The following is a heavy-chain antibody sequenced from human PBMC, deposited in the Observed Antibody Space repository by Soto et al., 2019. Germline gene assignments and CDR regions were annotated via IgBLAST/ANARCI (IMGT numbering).Heavy chain of an antibody. CDR1: GGTFTTYT. J-gene: IGHJ4*02. Sequence: QVQVVQSGAEVKKPESSVKVSCKPSGGTFTTYTINWVRQAPGRGLEWMGRFIPVLDMANYAQEFQGRVAITADTSTMTAYLELSRLTSDASAVYYCAITYCRDNSCFRDFDFWGPGTRVTVSS. CDR3: AITYCRDNSCFRDFDF. V-gene: IGHV1-69*02. D-gene: IGHD2-21*01. CDR2: FIPVLDMA.